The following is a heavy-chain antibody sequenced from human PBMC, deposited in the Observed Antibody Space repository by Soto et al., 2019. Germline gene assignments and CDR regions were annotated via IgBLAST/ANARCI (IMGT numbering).Heavy chain of an antibody. CDR1: AFTFSDYY. J-gene: IGHJ6*02. V-gene: IGHV3-11*01. CDR2: ISSSGSGI. CDR3: ARAPYGDYVGYYYYYGMDV. D-gene: IGHD4-17*01. Sequence: PGGSLRLSCAASAFTFSDYYMTWIRQAPGKGLEWVSYISSSGSGIYYADSVKGRFTISRDNAKNSLYLQMSSLRAEDTAVYYCARAPYGDYVGYYYYYGMDVWGQGTTVTVSS.